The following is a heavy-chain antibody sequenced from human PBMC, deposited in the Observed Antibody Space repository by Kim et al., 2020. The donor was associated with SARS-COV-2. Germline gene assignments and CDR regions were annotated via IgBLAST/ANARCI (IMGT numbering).Heavy chain of an antibody. D-gene: IGHD3-3*01. V-gene: IGHV3-23*01. J-gene: IGHJ6*02. CDR2: ISGSGGST. CDR3: AKAGSDYDFWSGYYTDYYYGMDV. Sequence: GGSLRLSCAASGFTFSSYAMSWVRQAPGKGLEWVSAISGSGGSTYYADSVKGRFTISRDNSKNTLYLQMNSLRAEDTAVYYCAKAGSDYDFWSGYYTDYYYGMDVWGQGTTVTVSS. CDR1: GFTFSSYA.